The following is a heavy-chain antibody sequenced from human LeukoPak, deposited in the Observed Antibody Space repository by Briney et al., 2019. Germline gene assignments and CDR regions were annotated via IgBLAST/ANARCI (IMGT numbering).Heavy chain of an antibody. CDR1: GFTFSSYA. D-gene: IGHD2-15*01. J-gene: IGHJ4*02. CDR2: ISYDGSNK. Sequence: PGRSLRLSCAASGFTFSSYAMHWVRQAPGKGLEWVAVISYDGSNKYYADSVKGRFTISRDNSKNTLYLQMDSLRAEDTAVYYCARDGGSSYDFDYWGQGTLVTVSS. CDR3: ARDGGSSYDFDY. V-gene: IGHV3-30*04.